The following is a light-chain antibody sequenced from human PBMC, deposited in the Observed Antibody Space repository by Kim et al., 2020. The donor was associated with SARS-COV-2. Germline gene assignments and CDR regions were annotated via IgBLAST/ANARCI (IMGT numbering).Light chain of an antibody. J-gene: IGLJ1*01. CDR1: SLRSYY. Sequence: SSELTQDPAVSVALGQTVRITCQGDSLRSYYASWYQQKPGQAPVLVIYGKNNRPSGIPDPFSGSSSGNTASLTITGAQAEDEADYYCNSRDSSGNHYVF. V-gene: IGLV3-19*01. CDR3: NSRDSSGNHYV. CDR2: GKN.